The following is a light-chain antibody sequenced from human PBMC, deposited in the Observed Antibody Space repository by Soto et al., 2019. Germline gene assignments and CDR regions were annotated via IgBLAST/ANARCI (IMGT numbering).Light chain of an antibody. CDR2: GNT. Sequence: QSALTQPPSVSGAPGQRVTISCTGSSSNIGSTYDVHWYQQLPGTAPKLLIHGNTDRPSGVSDRFSGSKSGTSASLTISGLQAEDEADYYCSSYTTSISYVFGSGTKVTVL. V-gene: IGLV1-40*01. CDR3: SSYTTSISYV. CDR1: SSNIGSTYD. J-gene: IGLJ1*01.